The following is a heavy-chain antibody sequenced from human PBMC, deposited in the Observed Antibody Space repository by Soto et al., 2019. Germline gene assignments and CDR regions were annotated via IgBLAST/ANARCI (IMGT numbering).Heavy chain of an antibody. Sequence: GSLRLSCAASGVTFTSYAMPWVRQVPGEGLQWVSSISKSGDSTYYADSVKGRFTTSRDNSKNTLYLQMNSLRAEDTAIYYCAKGSFGFDYWGQGTLVTVSS. CDR2: ISKSGDST. CDR3: AKGSFGFDY. D-gene: IGHD3-10*01. J-gene: IGHJ4*02. CDR1: GVTFTSYA. V-gene: IGHV3-23*01.